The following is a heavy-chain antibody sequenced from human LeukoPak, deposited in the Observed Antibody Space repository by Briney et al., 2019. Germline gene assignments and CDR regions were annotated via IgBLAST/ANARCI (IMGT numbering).Heavy chain of an antibody. V-gene: IGHV4-39*07. CDR2: IYYSGST. CDR3: ARLSGGLAAAVTPSPI. D-gene: IGHD6-13*01. CDR1: GGSISSSSYY. Sequence: PSETLSLTCTVSGGSISSSSYYWGWIRQPPGKGLEWIGSIYYSGSTYYNPSLKSRVTMSVDTSKNQFSLKLSSVTAADTAVYYCARLSGGLAAAVTPSPIWGQGTLVTVSS. J-gene: IGHJ1*01.